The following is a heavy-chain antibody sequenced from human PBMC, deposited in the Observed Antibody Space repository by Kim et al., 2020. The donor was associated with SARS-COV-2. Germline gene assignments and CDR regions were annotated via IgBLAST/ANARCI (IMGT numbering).Heavy chain of an antibody. CDR2: ISSSSSTI. D-gene: IGHD2-2*01. Sequence: GGSLRLSCAASGFTFSSYSMNWVRQAPGKGLEWVSYISSSSSTIYYADSVKGRFTISRDNAKNSLYLQMNSLRAEDTAVYYCARDSDCSSTSCYYYYYYGMDVWGQGTTVTVSS. CDR3: ARDSDCSSTSCYYYYYYGMDV. J-gene: IGHJ6*02. CDR1: GFTFSSYS. V-gene: IGHV3-48*04.